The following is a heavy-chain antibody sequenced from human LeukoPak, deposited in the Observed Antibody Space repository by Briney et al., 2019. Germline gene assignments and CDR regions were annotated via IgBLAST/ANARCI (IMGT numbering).Heavy chain of an antibody. CDR3: ARERKAFDI. Sequence: PSETLSLTCTVSGVSISSYYWSWIRQPPGKGLEWIGYIYYSGSTNYNPSLKSRVTISVDTSKNQFSLKLSSVTAADTAVYYCARERKAFDIWGQGTMVTVSS. CDR2: IYYSGST. J-gene: IGHJ3*02. V-gene: IGHV4-59*12. CDR1: GVSISSYY.